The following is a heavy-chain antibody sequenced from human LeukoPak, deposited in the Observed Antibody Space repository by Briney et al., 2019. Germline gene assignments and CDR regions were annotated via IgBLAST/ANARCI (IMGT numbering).Heavy chain of an antibody. CDR2: VMSGRGST. D-gene: IGHD3-16*01. CDR3: TRERRGSYYAFES. J-gene: IGHJ4*02. V-gene: IGHV3-11*05. CDR1: GFSVSDYS. Sequence: GGSLRLSCALSGFSVSDYSISWIRQSPGKGPEWISYVMSGRGSTNYADSVKGRFTISRYNAKNSVALQLDGLRAEDTAVYFCTRERRGSYYAFESWGQGTLVTVSS.